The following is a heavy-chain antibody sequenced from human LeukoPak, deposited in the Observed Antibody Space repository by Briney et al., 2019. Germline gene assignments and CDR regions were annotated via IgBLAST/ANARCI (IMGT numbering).Heavy chain of an antibody. CDR1: GYTFTVYY. CDR2: INPNSGGT. CDR3: ARGNYDILTGYYGY. D-gene: IGHD3-9*01. V-gene: IGHV1-2*02. J-gene: IGHJ4*02. Sequence: GASVKVSCKASGYTFTVYYMHWVRQAPGQGLEWMGWINPNSGGTNYAQKFQGRVTMTRDSSISTAYMELSRLRSDDTAVYYCARGNYDILTGYYGYWGQGTLVTVSS.